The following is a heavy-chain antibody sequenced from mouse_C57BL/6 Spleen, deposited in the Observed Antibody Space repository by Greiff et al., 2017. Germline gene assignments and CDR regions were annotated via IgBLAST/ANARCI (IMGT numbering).Heavy chain of an antibody. D-gene: IGHD4-1*01. V-gene: IGHV1-85*01. Sequence: VQLVESGPELVKPGASVKLSCKASGYTFTSYDINWVKQRPGQGLEWIGWIYPRDGSTKYNEKFKGKATLTVDTSSSTAYMELHSLTSEDSAVYFCARRELTGAFAYWGQGTLVTVSA. CDR3: ARRELTGAFAY. CDR1: GYTFTSYD. CDR2: IYPRDGST. J-gene: IGHJ3*01.